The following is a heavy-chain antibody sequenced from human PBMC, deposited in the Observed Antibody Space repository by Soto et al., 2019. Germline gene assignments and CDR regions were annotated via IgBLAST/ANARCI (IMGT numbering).Heavy chain of an antibody. J-gene: IGHJ5*02. CDR2: VYYDGHT. CDR1: GGSINNNF. D-gene: IGHD6-19*01. V-gene: IGHV4-59*08. CDR3: ARQSSGWYNWFDP. Sequence: SETLSLTCTVSGGSINNNFWGWIRQPPGKGLEWIGYVYYDGHTDYNPSLESRVTISVDTSKNQFSLKLSSVTAAETAVYYCARQSSGWYNWFDPWGQGTLVTVSS.